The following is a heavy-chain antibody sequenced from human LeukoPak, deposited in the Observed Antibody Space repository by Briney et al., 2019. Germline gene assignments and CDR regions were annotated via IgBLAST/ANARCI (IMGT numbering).Heavy chain of an antibody. Sequence: GWSLRLSCAASGFSFDDYSMHWVRQAPGKGLEWVSGISWHSGRIAYADSVRGRFTISRDNAKNSLSLQMNSLRDDDTAVHYCAKDAYGGATFFYYMDVWGKGTTVIVSS. CDR3: AKDAYGGATFFYYMDV. J-gene: IGHJ6*03. CDR1: GFSFDDYS. D-gene: IGHD2/OR15-2a*01. CDR2: ISWHSGRI. V-gene: IGHV3-9*01.